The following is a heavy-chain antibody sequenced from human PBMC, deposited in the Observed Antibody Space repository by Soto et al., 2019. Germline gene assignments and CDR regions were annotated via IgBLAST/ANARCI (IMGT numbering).Heavy chain of an antibody. V-gene: IGHV4-34*01. D-gene: IGHD4-17*01. CDR3: ARYGDETRYYYYGMDV. Sequence: PSETLSLTCAVYGGSFSGYYWSWIRQPPGKGLEWIGEINHSGSTNYNPSLKSRVTISVDTSKNQFSLKLSSVTAADTAVYYCARYGDETRYYYYGMDVWGQGTTVNVSS. CDR2: INHSGST. CDR1: GGSFSGYY. J-gene: IGHJ6*02.